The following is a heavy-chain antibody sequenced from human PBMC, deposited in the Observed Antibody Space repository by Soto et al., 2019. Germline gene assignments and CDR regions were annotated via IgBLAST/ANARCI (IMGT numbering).Heavy chain of an antibody. J-gene: IGHJ4*02. D-gene: IGHD4-17*01. V-gene: IGHV3-23*01. CDR3: AKGTPSVSVSTPVY. CDR2: ISGSGGST. Sequence: LRLSCAASGFTFSSYAMSWVRQAPGKGLEWVSAISGSGGSTYYADSVKGRFTISRDNSKNTLYLQMNSLRAEDTAVYYCAKGTPSVSVSTPVYWGQGTLVTVSS. CDR1: GFTFSSYA.